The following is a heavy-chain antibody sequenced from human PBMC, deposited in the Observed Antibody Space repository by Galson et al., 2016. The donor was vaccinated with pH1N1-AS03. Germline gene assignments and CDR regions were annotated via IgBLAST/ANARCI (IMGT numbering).Heavy chain of an antibody. V-gene: IGHV3-30-3*01. Sequence: SLRLSCAASGFIFTSYTMHWVRQAPGKGLEWVAVISFDGNNRYYMDSVKGRFSISRDDSKNTLYPQMNSLRAEDTAVYYCARGPGYSYSLGAFDIWGQGTMVTVSS. J-gene: IGHJ3*02. CDR3: ARGPGYSYSLGAFDI. CDR2: ISFDGNNR. D-gene: IGHD5-18*01. CDR1: GFIFTSYT.